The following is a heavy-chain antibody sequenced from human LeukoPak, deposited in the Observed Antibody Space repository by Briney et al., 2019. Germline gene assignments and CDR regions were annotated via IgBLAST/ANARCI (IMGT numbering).Heavy chain of an antibody. Sequence: ASVKVSCKASGYTFTSYDINWVRQATGQGLEWMGWMNPNSGNTGYAQKFQGRVTMTRNTSISTAYMELSSLRSEDTAVYYCARLLAVAGTRHMDVWGKGTTVTVSS. V-gene: IGHV1-8*01. CDR2: MNPNSGNT. CDR3: ARLLAVAGTRHMDV. D-gene: IGHD6-19*01. CDR1: GYTFTSYD. J-gene: IGHJ6*03.